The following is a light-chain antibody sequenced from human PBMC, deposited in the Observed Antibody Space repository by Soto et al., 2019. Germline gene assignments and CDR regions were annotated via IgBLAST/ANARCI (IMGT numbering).Light chain of an antibody. V-gene: IGKV1-5*03. CDR2: EAS. CDR1: QSISTW. CDR3: RHHDSYPLS. J-gene: IGKJ5*01. Sequence: DIQMTQSPSTLSASVGDRVTITCRASQSISTWLAWYQQKPGKTPKLLIYEASNLESGVPSRFSGGGSGTEFTLTISSLQPDDFATYYCRHHDSYPLSFGQGTRLEIK.